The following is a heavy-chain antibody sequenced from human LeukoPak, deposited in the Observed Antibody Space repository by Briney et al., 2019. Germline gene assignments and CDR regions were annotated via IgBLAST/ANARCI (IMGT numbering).Heavy chain of an antibody. CDR3: ARGIAYYYDSSGYYPNWFDP. V-gene: IGHV4-39*07. CDR2: IYYSGST. Sequence: SETLSLTCTVSGGSISSSSYYWGWIRQPPGKGLEWIGSIYYSGSTYYNPSLNSRVTISVDTSKNQFSLKLSSVTAADTAVYYCARGIAYYYDSSGYYPNWFDPWGQGTLVTVSS. D-gene: IGHD3-22*01. J-gene: IGHJ5*02. CDR1: GGSISSSSYY.